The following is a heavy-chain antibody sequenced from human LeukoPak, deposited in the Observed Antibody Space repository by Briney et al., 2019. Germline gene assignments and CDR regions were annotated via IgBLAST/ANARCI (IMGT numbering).Heavy chain of an antibody. J-gene: IGHJ6*03. D-gene: IGHD3-10*01. CDR2: ITGSSTSI. Sequence: GGSLRLSCATSGFSLSSHDMNWVRQAPGKGLEWVSSITGSSTSIDYADSVKGRFAISRDNAKNSLFLQMDSLRVDDSAVYYCVREGSGSTHYMDVWGKGTAVTVSS. CDR3: VREGSGSTHYMDV. CDR1: GFSLSSHD. V-gene: IGHV3-21*01.